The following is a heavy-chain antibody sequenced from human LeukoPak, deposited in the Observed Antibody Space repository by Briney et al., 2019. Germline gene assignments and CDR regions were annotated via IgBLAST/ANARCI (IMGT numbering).Heavy chain of an antibody. CDR3: ARLPTSGSGHY. CDR2: ISSSNTI. V-gene: IGHV3-48*02. Sequence: GGSLRPSCAASGFTFSSYNMNWVRQAPGKGLEWVSYISSSNTIYYADSVKGRFTISRDNAKNSLYLQMNSLRDEDTAVYYCARLPTSGSGHYWGQGTLVTVSS. J-gene: IGHJ4*02. CDR1: GFTFSSYN. D-gene: IGHD3-10*01.